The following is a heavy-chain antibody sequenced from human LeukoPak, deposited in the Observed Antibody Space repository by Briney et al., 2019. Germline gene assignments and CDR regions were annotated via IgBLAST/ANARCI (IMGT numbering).Heavy chain of an antibody. D-gene: IGHD2-15*01. V-gene: IGHV1-18*01. J-gene: IGHJ6*03. CDR2: ISAYNGNT. CDR1: GYTFTSYG. CDR3: AREGYCSGGSCYYYYYMDV. Sequence: GASVKVSCKASGYTFTSYGISWVRQAPGQGLEWMGWISAYNGNTNYAQKLQGRVTMTTDTSTSTAYMELRSLRSDDTAVYYCAREGYCSGGSCYYYYYMDVWGKGTTVTVSS.